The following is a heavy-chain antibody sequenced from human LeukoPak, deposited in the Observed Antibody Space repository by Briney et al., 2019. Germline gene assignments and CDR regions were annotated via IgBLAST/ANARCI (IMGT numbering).Heavy chain of an antibody. Sequence: ASVKVSCKASGGTFSSYAISWVRQAPGQGLEWMGGIIPIFDTANYAQKFQGRVTITADESTSTAYMELSSLRSEDTAVYYCARVRGSYTNIDYWGQGTLVTVSS. D-gene: IGHD1-26*01. J-gene: IGHJ4*02. CDR2: IIPIFDTA. V-gene: IGHV1-69*13. CDR1: GGTFSSYA. CDR3: ARVRGSYTNIDY.